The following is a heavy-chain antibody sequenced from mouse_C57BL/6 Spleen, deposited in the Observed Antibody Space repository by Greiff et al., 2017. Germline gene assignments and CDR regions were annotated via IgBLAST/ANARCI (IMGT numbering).Heavy chain of an antibody. CDR2: IWSGGST. J-gene: IGHJ4*01. CDR3: ARDDDGYSGGYMYY. Sequence: QVQLQQSGPGLVQPSQSLSITCTVSGFSLTSYGVHWVRQAPGKGLEWLGVIWSGGSTDYNAAFISRLSISKDNSKSQVFFKMNSLQADDTAIYYCARDDDGYSGGYMYYWGQGTSVTVSS. V-gene: IGHV2-2*01. CDR1: GFSLTSYG. D-gene: IGHD2-3*01.